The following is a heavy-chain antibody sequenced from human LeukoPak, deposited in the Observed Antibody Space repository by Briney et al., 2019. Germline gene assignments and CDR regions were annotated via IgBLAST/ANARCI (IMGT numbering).Heavy chain of an antibody. CDR1: GYTFTSYG. V-gene: IGHV1-18*01. Sequence: GASVKVSCKASGYTFTSYGISWVRQAPGQGPEWMGWISAYNGNTNYAQKLQGRVTMTTDTSTSTAYIELRSLRSDDTAVYYCARDRGFTMVRGEYVNWFDPWGQGTLVTVSS. CDR3: ARDRGFTMVRGEYVNWFDP. J-gene: IGHJ5*02. D-gene: IGHD3-10*01. CDR2: ISAYNGNT.